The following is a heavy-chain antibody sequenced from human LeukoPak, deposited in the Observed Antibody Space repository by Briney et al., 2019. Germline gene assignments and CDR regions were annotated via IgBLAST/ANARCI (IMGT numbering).Heavy chain of an antibody. J-gene: IGHJ3*02. D-gene: IGHD6-19*01. CDR3: ARGYSSGPDDAFDI. Sequence: ASVKVSCKASGYTFTGYYMHWVRQAPGQGLEWMGWINPNSGGTNYAQKFQGWVTMTRDTSISTAYMELSRLRSDDTAVYYCARGYSSGPDDAFDIWGQGTMVTVSS. CDR2: INPNSGGT. V-gene: IGHV1-2*04. CDR1: GYTFTGYY.